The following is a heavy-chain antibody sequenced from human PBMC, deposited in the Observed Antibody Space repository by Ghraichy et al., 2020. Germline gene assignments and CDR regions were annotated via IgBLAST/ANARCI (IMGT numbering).Heavy chain of an antibody. CDR3: ARLRMYYYDSSGYYRDAFDI. CDR2: ISSSSSTI. J-gene: IGHJ3*02. Sequence: GGSLRLSCAASGFTFSSYSMNWVRQAPGKGLEWVSYISSSSSTIYYADSVKGRFTISRDNAKNSLYLQMNSLRDEDTAVYYCARLRMYYYDSSGYYRDAFDIWGQGTLVTVSS. V-gene: IGHV3-48*02. D-gene: IGHD3-22*01. CDR1: GFTFSSYS.